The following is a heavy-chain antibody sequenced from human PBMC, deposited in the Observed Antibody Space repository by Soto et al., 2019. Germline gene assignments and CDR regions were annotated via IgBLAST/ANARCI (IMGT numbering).Heavy chain of an antibody. V-gene: IGHV2-5*02. D-gene: IGHD3-16*01. CDR1: GFSLTTRGVG. CDR3: AHIPNYYQYDWFDP. J-gene: IGHJ5*02. CDR2: IYWDDDK. Sequence: QITLKESGPTLVKPTQTLTLTCTFSGFSLTTRGVGVGWIRQPPGKALECLALIYWDDDKRYSPSLQSRLSITKDTHKNQVVLTMTNVYTVDTATYYCAHIPNYYQYDWFDPWGQGTLVSVSS.